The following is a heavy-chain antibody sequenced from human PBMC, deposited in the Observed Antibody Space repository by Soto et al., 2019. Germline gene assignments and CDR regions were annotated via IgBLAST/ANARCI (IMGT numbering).Heavy chain of an antibody. CDR2: ISWNSGSI. D-gene: IGHD6-19*01. CDR3: SKAVAGGDAFDI. CDR1: GFTFDDYA. Sequence: EVQLVESGGGLVQPGRSLRLSCAASGFTFDDYAMHWVRQAPGKGLEWVSGISWNSGSIGYADSVKGRFTISRDNAKNSLYRQMNSLRAEDTALYYCSKAVAGGDAFDIWGQGTMVTVAS. V-gene: IGHV3-9*01. J-gene: IGHJ3*02.